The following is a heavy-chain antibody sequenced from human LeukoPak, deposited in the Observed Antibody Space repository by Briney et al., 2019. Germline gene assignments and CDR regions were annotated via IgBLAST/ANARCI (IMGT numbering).Heavy chain of an antibody. Sequence: GGSLRLSCAASGFTVSSNYMSWVRQAPGKGLEWVSVIYSGGSTYYADSVKGRFTISRDNAKNSLYLQMNSLRAEDTAVYYCARDRGSGGYHDFDYWGQGTLVTVSS. CDR1: GFTVSSNY. D-gene: IGHD3-22*01. CDR3: ARDRGSGGYHDFDY. V-gene: IGHV3-53*01. CDR2: IYSGGST. J-gene: IGHJ4*02.